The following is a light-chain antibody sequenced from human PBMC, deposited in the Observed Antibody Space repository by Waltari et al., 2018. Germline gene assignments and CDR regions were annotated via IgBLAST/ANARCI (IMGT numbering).Light chain of an antibody. J-gene: IGKJ2*01. CDR2: EGS. CDR1: QSITRW. V-gene: IGKV1-5*03. Sequence: DIQLTQSPPTLAASVGDRVTITCRASQSITRWLAWYQQKPGRAPKRLIEEGSKLVTGVPSRFSGTGSGTVFTLTISSLEPDDFATYYCQQFVGYPYTFGQGTKVETK. CDR3: QQFVGYPYT.